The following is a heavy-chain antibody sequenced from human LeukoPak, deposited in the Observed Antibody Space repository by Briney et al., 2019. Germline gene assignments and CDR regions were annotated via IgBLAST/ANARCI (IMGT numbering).Heavy chain of an antibody. Sequence: GGSLRLSCAASGFTFSSYEMNWVRQAPGKGLEWVSGISGSGGSTYYADSVKGRFTLSRDNSKNTLYLQMNSLRAEDTAVYYCAVRGMTTVTYFDYWGQGTLVTVSS. D-gene: IGHD4-17*01. CDR3: AVRGMTTVTYFDY. J-gene: IGHJ4*02. CDR1: GFTFSSYE. V-gene: IGHV3-23*01. CDR2: ISGSGGST.